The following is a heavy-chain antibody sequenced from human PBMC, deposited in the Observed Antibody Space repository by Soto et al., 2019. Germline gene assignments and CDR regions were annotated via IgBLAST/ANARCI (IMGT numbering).Heavy chain of an antibody. V-gene: IGHV4-4*02. J-gene: IGHJ6*02. Sequence: PSETLSLTCAVSSASISSTNWWTWVRQPPGKGLEWIGEIYHDGSTNYNPSLKSRVTISLDKSKNQFSLKLSSVTAADTAVYYCAVFDYGGNDTYYYYYGMDVWGQGTTVTVSS. CDR2: IYHDGST. D-gene: IGHD4-17*01. CDR1: SASISSTNW. CDR3: AVFDYGGNDTYYYYYGMDV.